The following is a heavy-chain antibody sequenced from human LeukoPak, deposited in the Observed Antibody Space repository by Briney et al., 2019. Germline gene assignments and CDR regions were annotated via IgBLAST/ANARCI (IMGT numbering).Heavy chain of an antibody. Sequence: GASVKVSCKASGYTFTTYTMHWVRQAPGQRLEWMGWINAGNGNTKYSQKFQGGVTITRDTSASTAYMDLSSLRSEDTAVYYCAREIDRDGYNRFFDYWGQGILVTVSS. CDR1: GYTFTTYT. V-gene: IGHV1-3*01. CDR3: AREIDRDGYNRFFDY. J-gene: IGHJ4*02. D-gene: IGHD5-24*01. CDR2: INAGNGNT.